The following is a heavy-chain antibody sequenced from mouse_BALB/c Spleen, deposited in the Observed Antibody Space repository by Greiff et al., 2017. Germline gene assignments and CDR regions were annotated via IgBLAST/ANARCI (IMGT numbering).Heavy chain of an antibody. CDR3: ARDYYGSSYYWYFDV. CDR2: LSSGSSTI. V-gene: IGHV5-17*02. Sequence: DVMLVESGGGLVQPGGSRKLSCAASGFTFSSFGMHWVRQAPEKGLEWVAYLSSGSSTIYYADTVKGRFTISRDNPKNTLFLQMTSLRSEDTAMYYCARDYYGSSYYWYFDVWGAGTTVTVSS. J-gene: IGHJ1*01. D-gene: IGHD1-1*01. CDR1: GFTFSSFG.